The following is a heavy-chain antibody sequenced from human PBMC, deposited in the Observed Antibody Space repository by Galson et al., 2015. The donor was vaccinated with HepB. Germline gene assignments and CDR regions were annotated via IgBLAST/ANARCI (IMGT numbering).Heavy chain of an antibody. CDR1: GFTVSSNY. Sequence: SLRLSCAASGFTVSSNYMSWVRQAPGKGLEWVSVIYSGGSTYYADSVKGRFTISRDNSKNTLYLQMNSLRAEDTAVYYCAREELWYREGYFDLWGRGTLVTVSS. V-gene: IGHV3-66*02. CDR3: AREELWYREGYFDL. D-gene: IGHD5-18*01. CDR2: IYSGGST. J-gene: IGHJ2*01.